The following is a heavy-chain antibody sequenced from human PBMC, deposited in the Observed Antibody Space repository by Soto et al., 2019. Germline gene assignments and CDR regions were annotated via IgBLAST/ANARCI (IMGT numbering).Heavy chain of an antibody. J-gene: IGHJ4*02. CDR1: GGSISSYY. CDR2: IYYSGST. D-gene: IGHD6-19*01. Sequence: PSETLSLTCTASGGSISSYYWSWIRQPPGKGLEWIGYIYYSGSTNYNPSLKSRVTISVDTSKNQFSLKLSSVTAADTAVYYCARDFGYSSGWYFNFDYWGQGILVTVSS. V-gene: IGHV4-59*01. CDR3: ARDFGYSSGWYFNFDY.